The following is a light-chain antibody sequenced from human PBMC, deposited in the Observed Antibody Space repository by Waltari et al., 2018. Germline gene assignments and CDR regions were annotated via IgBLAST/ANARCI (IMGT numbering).Light chain of an antibody. CDR2: DVT. V-gene: IGLV2-18*02. Sequence: QSALTQPPSVSGSPGQSVTITCTGTSSDIGIYNHVSWFQQPPGTAPKLLIYDVTYRPSGVPVRFSGSKSGNTASLTISGLQTEDESDYYCASYTSTFTWVFGGGTKLTVL. CDR1: SSDIGIYNH. J-gene: IGLJ3*02. CDR3: ASYTSTFTWV.